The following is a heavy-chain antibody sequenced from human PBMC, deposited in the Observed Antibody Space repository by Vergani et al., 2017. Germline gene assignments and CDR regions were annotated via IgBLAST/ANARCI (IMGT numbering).Heavy chain of an antibody. J-gene: IGHJ3*02. D-gene: IGHD2-21*02. CDR2: IYYRWST. CDR1: GGSTSSYY. CDR3: ARNPYCGGDCYSDAFDI. V-gene: IGHV4-59*01. Sequence: QVQLQESGPGLVKPSETLSLTCTVPGGSTSSYYWSWIRQPPGKGLEWIGYIYYRWSTNSNPSLKSRVTISVDTSKNQFSLKLCSVTAADTAVYYCARNPYCGGDCYSDAFDIWGQGTMVTVSS.